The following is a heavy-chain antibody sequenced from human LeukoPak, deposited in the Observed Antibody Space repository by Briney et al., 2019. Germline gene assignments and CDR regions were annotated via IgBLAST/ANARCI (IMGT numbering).Heavy chain of an antibody. V-gene: IGHV1-2*06. J-gene: IGHJ4*02. CDR3: ARSLIPYSGSYYPLALYFDY. CDR2: INPNSGGT. D-gene: IGHD1-26*01. CDR1: GYTFTGYY. Sequence: GASVKVSCKASGYTFTGYYIHWVRQAPGQGLEWMGRINPNSGGTNYAQKFQGRVTVTRDTSISTAYMELSRLTSDDTAVYYCARSLIPYSGSYYPLALYFDYWGQGTLVTVSS.